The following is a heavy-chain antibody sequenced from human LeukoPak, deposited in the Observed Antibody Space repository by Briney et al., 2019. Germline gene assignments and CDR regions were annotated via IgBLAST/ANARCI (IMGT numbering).Heavy chain of an antibody. V-gene: IGHV4-59*08. D-gene: IGHD5-24*01. Sequence: SETLSLTCTVSGGSISSYYWSWIRQPPGKGLEWIGYIYYSGSTNYNPSLKSRVTISVDTSKNQFSLKLSSVTAADTAVYYCARHADESTGPFDYWGQGTLVTVSS. J-gene: IGHJ4*02. CDR3: ARHADESTGPFDY. CDR1: GGSISSYY. CDR2: IYYSGST.